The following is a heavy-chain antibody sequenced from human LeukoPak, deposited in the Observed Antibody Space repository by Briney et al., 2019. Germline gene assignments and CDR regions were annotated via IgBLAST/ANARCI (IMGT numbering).Heavy chain of an antibody. CDR3: ATARSENYYSGISY. J-gene: IGHJ4*02. CDR1: GFTVSSYY. CDR2: IYGNAGRT. D-gene: IGHD1-26*01. Sequence: GGSQRLCCAASGFTVSSYYMSWDRQAPGKGLERVSGIYGNAGRTFYADSVKGRFTMSRDNSKNTLYLQMDSLRAEDTAMYYCATARSENYYSGISYWGQGTLVTVSS. V-gene: IGHV3-53*01.